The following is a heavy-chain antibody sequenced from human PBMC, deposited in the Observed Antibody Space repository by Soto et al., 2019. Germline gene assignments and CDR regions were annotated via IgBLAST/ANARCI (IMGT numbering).Heavy chain of an antibody. Sequence: NLSLTCTVAGGSISGCGYYWSWVRQHPGKGLEWIGYIYYSGSTYYNPSLESRVTISVDTSKNQFSLKLSSVTAADTAVYYCAREATTVTSFWFDPWGQGTLVTVSS. CDR1: GGSISGCGYY. J-gene: IGHJ5*02. D-gene: IGHD4-4*01. V-gene: IGHV4-31*03. CDR2: IYYSGST. CDR3: AREATTVTSFWFDP.